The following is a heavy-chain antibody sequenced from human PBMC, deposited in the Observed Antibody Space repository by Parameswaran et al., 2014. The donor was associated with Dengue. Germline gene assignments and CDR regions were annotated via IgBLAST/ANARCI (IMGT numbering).Heavy chain of an antibody. D-gene: IGHD3-22*01. Sequence: WIRQPPGKGLEWIGYIYNSGRTDHNPSLKSRVSISVDTSKNQFSLKLSSVTAADTAVYYCARGQRNYSDDYGYYVGRYFDYWGQGALVTVSS. J-gene: IGHJ4*02. V-gene: IGHV4-59*01. CDR3: ARGQRNYSDDYGYYVGRYFDY. CDR2: IYNSGRT.